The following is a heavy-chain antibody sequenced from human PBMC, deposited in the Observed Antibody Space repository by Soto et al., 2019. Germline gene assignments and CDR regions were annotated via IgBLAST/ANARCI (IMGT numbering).Heavy chain of an antibody. Sequence: SETLSLTCAVYGGSFSGYYWSWIRQPPGKGLEWIGEVNHSGSTNYNPSLKSRVTISVDTSKNQFSLKLSSVTAADTAVYYCARGLGIAGRLAVSFDYWGQGTLVTVSS. D-gene: IGHD3-10*01. CDR3: ARGLGIAGRLAVSFDY. CDR1: GGSFSGYY. J-gene: IGHJ4*02. V-gene: IGHV4-34*01. CDR2: VNHSGST.